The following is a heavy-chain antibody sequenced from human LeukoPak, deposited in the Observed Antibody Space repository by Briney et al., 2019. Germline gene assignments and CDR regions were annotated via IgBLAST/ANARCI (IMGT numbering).Heavy chain of an antibody. Sequence: ASVKVSCKASGYTFTSYYMHWVRQAPGQGLEWMGIINPSGGSTSYAQKFQGRVTMTRDMSTSTVYMELSSLRSEDTAVYYCARSSYDYVWGSYRSPPWFDPWGQGTLVTVSS. CDR1: GYTFTSYY. D-gene: IGHD3-16*02. CDR3: ARSSYDYVWGSYRSPPWFDP. V-gene: IGHV1-46*01. CDR2: INPSGGST. J-gene: IGHJ5*02.